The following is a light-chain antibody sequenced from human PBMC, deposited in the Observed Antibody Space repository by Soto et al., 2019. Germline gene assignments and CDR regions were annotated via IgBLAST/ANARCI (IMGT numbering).Light chain of an antibody. CDR2: ETD. CDR3: AAWDDSLRGHV. CDR1: TSNTGNNY. J-gene: IGLJ1*01. V-gene: IGLV1-51*02. Sequence: QSVLTQPPSVSVAPGQRVTISCSGSTSNTGNNYVSWYQQLPGTAPKLLIYETDKRPSGIPDRFSGSKSGTSATLGISGLRSEDEADYYCAAWDDSLRGHVFGTGTKVTVL.